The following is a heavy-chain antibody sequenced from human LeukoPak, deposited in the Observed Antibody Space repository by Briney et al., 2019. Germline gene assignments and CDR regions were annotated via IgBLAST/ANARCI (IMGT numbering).Heavy chain of an antibody. D-gene: IGHD2-2*01. CDR2: IYYSGST. CDR1: GGSISSSSYY. V-gene: IGHV4-39*01. CDR3: ARGGYLCSSTSCSSFDY. Sequence: SETLSLTCTVSGGSISSSSYYWGWIRQPPGKGLEWIGCIYYSGSTYSNPSLKRRVTMSADTSKNQFSLKLSSVTAADTAVYYCARGGYLCSSTSCSSFDYWGQGILVTVSS. J-gene: IGHJ4*02.